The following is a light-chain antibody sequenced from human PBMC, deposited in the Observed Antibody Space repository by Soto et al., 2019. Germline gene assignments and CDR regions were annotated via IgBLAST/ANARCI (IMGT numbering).Light chain of an antibody. CDR1: NIGSES. CDR2: DNS. Sequence: SYELTQPPSVSVAPGQTARITCGGNNIGSESVHWYQQKPGQAPFLVVYDNSDRPSGIPERFSGFNSGNTATLTISRVEAGDEADYYCQMWHSGSDHWVFGGGTKLPVL. CDR3: QMWHSGSDHWV. V-gene: IGLV3-21*02. J-gene: IGLJ3*02.